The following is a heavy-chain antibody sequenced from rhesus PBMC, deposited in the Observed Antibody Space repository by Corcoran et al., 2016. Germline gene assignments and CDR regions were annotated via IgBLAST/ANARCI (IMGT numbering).Heavy chain of an antibody. Sequence: QVQLQESGPGLVKPSETLSLTCAVSGGSFSCSWWGWIRQPPGKGLEWIGSIYGSCGSTEYNPSLKSRVTISGDTSKKQFSLKLRSVTAADTAVYYCARSHNTWSDYWGQGLLVTVSS. V-gene: IGHV4-160*01. CDR1: GGSFSCSW. J-gene: IGHJ4*01. CDR3: ARSHNTWSDY. D-gene: IGHD1-38*01. CDR2: IYGSCGST.